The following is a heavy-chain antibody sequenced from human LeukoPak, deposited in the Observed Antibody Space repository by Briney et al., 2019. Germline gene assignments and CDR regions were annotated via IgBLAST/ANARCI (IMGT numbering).Heavy chain of an antibody. CDR3: ATGLGRGVATIGTDGY. CDR1: GYTLTELS. J-gene: IGHJ4*02. CDR2: FDPEDGET. Sequence: ASVKVSCKVSGYTLTELSMHWVRQAPGKGLEWMGGFDPEDGETIYAQKFQGRVTMTEDTSTDTAYMELSSLRSEDTAVYYCATGLGRGVATIGTDGYWGQGTLVTVSS. V-gene: IGHV1-24*01. D-gene: IGHD5-12*01.